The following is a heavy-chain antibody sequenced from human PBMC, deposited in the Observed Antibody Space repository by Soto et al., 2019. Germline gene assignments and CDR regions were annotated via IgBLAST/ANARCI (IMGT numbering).Heavy chain of an antibody. Sequence: QVQLVQSGAEVKKPGASVKLSCRTSGYTFTHYYIHWVRQAPGQGLEWLAIINPSSGSTNYAQDFQGRVTLTMDTSTTTVYMELSGLRAEDTAIFDCARDLAAGDHWCQGTLVTVSS. CDR2: INPSSGST. J-gene: IGHJ4*02. CDR1: GYTFTHYY. V-gene: IGHV1-46*01. CDR3: ARDLAAGDH. D-gene: IGHD6-13*01.